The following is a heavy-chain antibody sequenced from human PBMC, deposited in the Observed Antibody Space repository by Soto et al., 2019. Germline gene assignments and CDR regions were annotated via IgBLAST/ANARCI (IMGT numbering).Heavy chain of an antibody. Sequence: EVQLVESGGGLVQPGGSLRLSCAASGFTFSDHYMDWVRQAPGKGLEWVGRTRNKANSYTTDYVASVKDRFTISRDDSTNSLYLQMNSLQTEDTAVYYCARIGTVTTNYWGQGTLVTVSS. D-gene: IGHD4-17*01. CDR2: TRNKANSYTT. CDR1: GFTFSDHY. CDR3: ARIGTVTTNY. V-gene: IGHV3-72*01. J-gene: IGHJ4*02.